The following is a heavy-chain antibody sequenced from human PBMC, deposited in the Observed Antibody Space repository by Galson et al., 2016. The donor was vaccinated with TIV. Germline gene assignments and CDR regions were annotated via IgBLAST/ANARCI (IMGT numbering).Heavy chain of an antibody. J-gene: IGHJ4*02. D-gene: IGHD1-26*01. Sequence: SVKVSCKASGYPLIGYFMHWVRQAPGQGLEWMGWVYPNSGGTDYAQKFQGRVTITRDKSIGSAYTELSRQRSDDTALYFCARCERGSYTGFDYWGRGTLVSVSS. CDR1: GYPLIGYF. CDR2: VYPNSGGT. V-gene: IGHV1-2*02. CDR3: ARCERGSYTGFDY.